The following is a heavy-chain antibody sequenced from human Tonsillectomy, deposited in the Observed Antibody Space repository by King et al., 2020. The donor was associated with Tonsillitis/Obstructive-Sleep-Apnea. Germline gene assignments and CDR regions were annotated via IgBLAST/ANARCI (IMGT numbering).Heavy chain of an antibody. CDR3: ARAQGYCSSTSCYYYYYYYMDV. D-gene: IGHD2-2*01. Sequence: VQLVESGGGLVKPGGSLRLSCAASGFTFSSYSMNWVRQAPGKGLEWVSSISSSSSYIYYADSVKGRFTISGDNAKNSLYLQMNSLRAEDTAVYYCARAQGYCSSTSCYYYYYYYMDVWGKGTTVTVSS. V-gene: IGHV3-21*01. CDR1: GFTFSSYS. J-gene: IGHJ6*03. CDR2: ISSSSSYI.